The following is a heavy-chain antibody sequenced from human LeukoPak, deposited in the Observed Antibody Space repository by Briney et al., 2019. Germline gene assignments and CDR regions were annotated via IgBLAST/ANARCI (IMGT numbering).Heavy chain of an antibody. Sequence: GGSLRLSCAASGFTFSSYAMSWVRQAPGKGLEWVSAISGSGGSTYYADSVKGRFTISRDNAKNSLYLQMNSLRAEDTAVYYCAHLPSSGTGIVDYWGQGTLVTVSS. D-gene: IGHD3-10*01. V-gene: IGHV3-23*01. J-gene: IGHJ4*02. CDR3: AHLPSSGTGIVDY. CDR2: ISGSGGST. CDR1: GFTFSSYA.